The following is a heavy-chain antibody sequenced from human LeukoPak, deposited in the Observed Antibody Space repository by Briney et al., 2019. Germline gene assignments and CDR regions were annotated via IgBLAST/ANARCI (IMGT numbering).Heavy chain of an antibody. J-gene: IGHJ4*02. Sequence: SETLSLTCGVYGGSFSDYYWRWIRQPPGKGLEWIGEINHYGRRNYNPSLKSRVTISVDTSKNQFSLKLSSVTAADAAVYSCARQTGSGLFILPGGQGTLVTVSS. CDR3: ARQTGSGLFILP. CDR2: INHYGRR. CDR1: GGSFSDYY. D-gene: IGHD3/OR15-3a*01. V-gene: IGHV4-34*01.